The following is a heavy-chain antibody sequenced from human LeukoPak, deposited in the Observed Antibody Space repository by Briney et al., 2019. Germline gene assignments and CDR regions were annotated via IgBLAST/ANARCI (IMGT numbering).Heavy chain of an antibody. CDR2: TSGSGGST. V-gene: IGHV3-23*01. CDR1: GFTFANYA. CDR3: AKHSSAWYLNWFDP. Sequence: GGSLRLSCAASGFTFANYAMSWARQAPGKGLEWVSATSGSGGSTYYADSVEGRFTISRDNSKNTLSLQMNSLRAEDTAVYFCAKHSSAWYLNWFDPWGQGTLVTVSS. J-gene: IGHJ5*02. D-gene: IGHD6-19*01.